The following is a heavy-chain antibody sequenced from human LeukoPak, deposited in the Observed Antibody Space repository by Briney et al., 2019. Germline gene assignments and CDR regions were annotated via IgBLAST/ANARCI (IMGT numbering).Heavy chain of an antibody. Sequence: PSETLSLTCTVPGGSISSSYYWGWLRQPPGKGLEWIGSIYYSGSTYYNPSLKSRVTISVDTSKNQFSLKLSSVTAADTAVYYCARQTIGFFDPWGQGTLVTVSS. D-gene: IGHD1-1*01. J-gene: IGHJ5*02. CDR2: IYYSGST. V-gene: IGHV4-39*01. CDR3: ARQTIGFFDP. CDR1: GGSISSSYY.